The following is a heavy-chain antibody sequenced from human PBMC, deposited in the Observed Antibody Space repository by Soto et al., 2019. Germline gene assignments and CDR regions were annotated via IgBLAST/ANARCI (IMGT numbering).Heavy chain of an antibody. J-gene: IGHJ4*02. CDR2: IYSGGST. V-gene: IGHV3-53*01. CDR3: ARGQRFCTGGSCYSPFDY. D-gene: IGHD2-15*01. CDR1: GFTVSSNY. Sequence: GGSLRLSCAASGFTVSSNYMSWVRQAPGKGLEWVSVIYSGGSTYYADSVKGRFTISRDNAKNTLYLQMNSLRVDDTAVFYCARGQRFCTGGSCYSPFDYWGQGTLVTVSS.